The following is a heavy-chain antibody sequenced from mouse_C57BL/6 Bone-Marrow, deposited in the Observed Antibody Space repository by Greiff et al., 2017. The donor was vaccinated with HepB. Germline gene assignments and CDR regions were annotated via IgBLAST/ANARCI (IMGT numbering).Heavy chain of an antibody. CDR3: ARDERGAYYSNHGGYAY. D-gene: IGHD2-5*01. V-gene: IGHV5-16*01. Sequence: EVQLVESEGGLVQPGSSMKLSCTASGFTFSDYYMAWVRQVPEKGLEWVANINYDGSSTYYLDSLKSRFIISRDNAKNILYLQMSSLKSEDTATYYGARDERGAYYSNHGGYAYWGQGTLVTVSA. J-gene: IGHJ3*01. CDR2: INYDGSST. CDR1: GFTFSDYY.